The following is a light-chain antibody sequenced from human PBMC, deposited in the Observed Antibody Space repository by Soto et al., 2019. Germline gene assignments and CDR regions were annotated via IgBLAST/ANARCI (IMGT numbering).Light chain of an antibody. CDR2: GAS. J-gene: IGKJ2*01. V-gene: IGKV3-20*01. CDR3: QQYDVLPMYT. CDR1: QSVRDSR. Sequence: EVVLTQSPGTLSLSPGERATLSCRASQSVRDSRLAWYQQKPGQVPRLLIYGASIRIPGIPDRISGSGSGTDFTLTITRLEPEDFALYYCQQYDVLPMYTFGQGTKLEIK.